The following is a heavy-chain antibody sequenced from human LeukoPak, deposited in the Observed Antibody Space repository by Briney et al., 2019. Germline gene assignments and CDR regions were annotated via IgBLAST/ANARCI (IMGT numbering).Heavy chain of an antibody. J-gene: IGHJ4*02. V-gene: IGHV1-46*01. CDR2: INPSGGST. CDR3: ARERGGLVGATYVFDY. CDR1: GYTFTSCY. D-gene: IGHD1-26*01. Sequence: ASVKVSCKASGYTFTSCYMHWVRQAPGQGLEWMGIINPSGGSTSYAQKFQGRVTVTRDTSTSTVYMELSSLRSEDTAVYYCARERGGLVGATYVFDYWGQGTLVTVSS.